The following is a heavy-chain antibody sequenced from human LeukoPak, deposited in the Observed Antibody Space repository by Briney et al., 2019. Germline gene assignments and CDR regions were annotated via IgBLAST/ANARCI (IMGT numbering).Heavy chain of an antibody. Sequence: GGSLRLSCEGSAFIFSGHWMNWVRQTPGKGLEWVSSISSSSSYIYYADSVKGRFTISRDNAKNSLYLQMNSLRAEDTAVYYCARDSGYYYYGMDVWGQGTTVTVSS. J-gene: IGHJ6*02. CDR2: ISSSSSYI. CDR1: AFIFSGHW. V-gene: IGHV3-21*01. CDR3: ARDSGYYYYGMDV.